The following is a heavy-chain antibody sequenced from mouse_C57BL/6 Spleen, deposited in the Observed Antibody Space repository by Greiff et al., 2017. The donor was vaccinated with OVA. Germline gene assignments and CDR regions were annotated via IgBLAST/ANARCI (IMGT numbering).Heavy chain of an antibody. Sequence: QVQLQQPGAELVRPGSSVKLSCKASGYTFTSYWMDWVKQRPGQGLEWIGNIYPSDSETHYNQKFKDKATLTVDKSSSTAYMQLSSLTSEDSAVYYCATGNTTPLPDWGQGTTLTVSS. D-gene: IGHD1-1*01. CDR3: ATGNTTPLPD. CDR2: IYPSDSET. J-gene: IGHJ2*01. V-gene: IGHV1-61*01. CDR1: GYTFTSYW.